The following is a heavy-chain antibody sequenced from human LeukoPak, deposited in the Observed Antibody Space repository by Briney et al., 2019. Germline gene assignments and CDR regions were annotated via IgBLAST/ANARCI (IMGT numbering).Heavy chain of an antibody. CDR1: GFTFTSYW. J-gene: IGHJ4*02. D-gene: IGHD5-24*01. CDR2: IKQDGNEK. CDR3: ARELLGHGYNSGDFDY. V-gene: IGHV3-7*01. Sequence: GGSLRLSCAVSGFTFTSYWMSWVRQAPGKGLEWVANIKQDGNEKYYVGSVKGRFTISRDNAKNSLYLQMNSLRAEDTAMYYCARELLGHGYNSGDFDYWGQGTLVTVSS.